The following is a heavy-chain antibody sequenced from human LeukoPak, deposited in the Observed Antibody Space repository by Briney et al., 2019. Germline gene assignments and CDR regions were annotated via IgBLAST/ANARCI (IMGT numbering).Heavy chain of an antibody. CDR3: ARSRGTYSSPLIDF. CDR2: ISAYNGNT. Sequence: ASVKVSCKASGYTFTSYGISWVRQAPGQGLEWMGWISAYNGNTNYAQKLQGRVTMTTDTSTSTAYMELRSLRSDDTAVYYCARSRGTYSSPLIDFWGQGTLVTVSS. J-gene: IGHJ4*02. V-gene: IGHV1-18*01. D-gene: IGHD3-10*01. CDR1: GYTFTSYG.